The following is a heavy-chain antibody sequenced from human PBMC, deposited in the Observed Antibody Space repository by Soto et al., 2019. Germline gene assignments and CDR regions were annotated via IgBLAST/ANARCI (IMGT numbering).Heavy chain of an antibody. CDR2: ISGSGGST. D-gene: IGHD3-10*01. CDR3: AKWEKGITMVRGSLDY. J-gene: IGHJ4*02. CDR1: GFTFSSYA. Sequence: GGSLRLSCAASGFTFSSYAMSWVRQAPGKGLEWVSAISGSGGSTYYADSVKGRFTISRDNSKNTLYLQMNSLRAEDTAVYYCAKWEKGITMVRGSLDYWGQGTLVTVSS. V-gene: IGHV3-23*01.